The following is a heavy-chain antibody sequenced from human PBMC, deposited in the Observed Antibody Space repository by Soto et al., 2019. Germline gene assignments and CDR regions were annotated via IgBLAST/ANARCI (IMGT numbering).Heavy chain of an antibody. CDR3: SREYSDGWFCP. V-gene: IGHV3-30-3*01. Sequence: QVPLVESGGGVVQPGRSLRLSCAASGFTFSIYAMHWVRQAPGKGLEWVAVISYDGSNKYYADSVKGRFTISRDNSKNTVYLQMKSLRAEDSAVFYCSREYSDGWFCPWGQGTLVTVSS. J-gene: IGHJ5*02. CDR1: GFTFSIYA. CDR2: ISYDGSNK. D-gene: IGHD2-21*01.